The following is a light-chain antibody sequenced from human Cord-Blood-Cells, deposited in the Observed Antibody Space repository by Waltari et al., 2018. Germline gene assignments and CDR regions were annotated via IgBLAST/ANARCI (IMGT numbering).Light chain of an antibody. J-gene: IGLJ2*01. CDR3: CSYAGSVV. CDR1: SSDVGSYNL. Sequence: QSALTQPASVSGSPGQSITISCTGTSSDVGSYNLVSWYQQHPGKAPKLTIYEGSKRPSGVSNRFSGSTSGNTASLTISGLQAEDEADYYCCSYAGSVVFGGGTKLTVL. CDR2: EGS. V-gene: IGLV2-23*01.